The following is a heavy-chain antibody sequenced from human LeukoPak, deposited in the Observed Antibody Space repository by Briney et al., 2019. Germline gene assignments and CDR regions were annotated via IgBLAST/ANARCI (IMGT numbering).Heavy chain of an antibody. Sequence: LRLSCAASGFTVGSNYMSWVRQAPGKGLEWIGYIYYSGSTYYNPSLKSRVTISVDTSKNQFSLKLSSVTAADTAVYYCAREGHYYGSGSLFDYWGQGTLVTVSS. CDR2: IYYSGST. CDR1: GFTVGSNY. CDR3: AREGHYYGSGSLFDY. J-gene: IGHJ4*02. V-gene: IGHV4-31*02. D-gene: IGHD3-10*01.